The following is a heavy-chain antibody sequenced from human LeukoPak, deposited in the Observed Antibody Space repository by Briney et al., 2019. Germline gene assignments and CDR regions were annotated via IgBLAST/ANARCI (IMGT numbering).Heavy chain of an antibody. CDR1: GFTFSSYA. CDR2: ISGSGGST. J-gene: IGHJ4*02. D-gene: IGHD3-22*01. CDR3: AKVSGGITMIGVVKTYYFDY. V-gene: IGHV3-23*01. Sequence: GGSLRLSCAASGFTFSSYAMSWVRQAPGKGLEWVSAISGSGGSTYYADSVKGRFTISRDNSKNTLYLQMNSLRAEGTAVYYCAKVSGGITMIGVVKTYYFDYWGQGTLVTVSS.